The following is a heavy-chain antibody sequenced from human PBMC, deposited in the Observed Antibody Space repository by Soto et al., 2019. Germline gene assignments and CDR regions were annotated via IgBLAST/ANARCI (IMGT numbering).Heavy chain of an antibody. Sequence: PSETLSLTCTVSGGSISGGGYYWSWIRQHPGKGLEWIGYIYYSGSTYYNPSLKSRVTISVDTSKNQFSLKLSSVTAADTAVYYCARDHSGYDWRPYGMDVWGQGTTVTVSS. J-gene: IGHJ6*02. CDR1: GGSISGGGYY. CDR3: ARDHSGYDWRPYGMDV. CDR2: IYYSGST. D-gene: IGHD5-12*01. V-gene: IGHV4-31*03.